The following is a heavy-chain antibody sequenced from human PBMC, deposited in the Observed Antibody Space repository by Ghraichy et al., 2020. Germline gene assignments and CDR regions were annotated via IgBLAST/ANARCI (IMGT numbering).Heavy chain of an antibody. CDR2: ISGSGGST. J-gene: IGHJ4*02. Sequence: GGSLRLSCAASGFTFSSYAMSWVRQAPGKGLEWVSAISGSGGSTYYADSVKCRFTISRDNSKNTLYLQMNSLRAEDPAVYYCAKDRDYDYVWGSYRQNYFDYWGQGTLVTVSS. V-gene: IGHV3-23*01. CDR1: GFTFSSYA. CDR3: AKDRDYDYVWGSYRQNYFDY. D-gene: IGHD3-16*02.